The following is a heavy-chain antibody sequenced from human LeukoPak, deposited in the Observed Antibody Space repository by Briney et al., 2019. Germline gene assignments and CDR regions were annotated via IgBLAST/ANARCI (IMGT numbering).Heavy chain of an antibody. CDR2: ISGSGGST. CDR3: AKDQVDYGDYGYGMDV. Sequence: GGSLRLSCAASGFTFSSYAMSWVGQAPGKGLEWVSSISGSGGSTYYADSVKGRFTISRDNSKNTLYLQMNSLRAEDTAVYYCAKDQVDYGDYGYGMDVWGQGTTVTVSS. CDR1: GFTFSSYA. J-gene: IGHJ6*02. D-gene: IGHD4-17*01. V-gene: IGHV3-23*01.